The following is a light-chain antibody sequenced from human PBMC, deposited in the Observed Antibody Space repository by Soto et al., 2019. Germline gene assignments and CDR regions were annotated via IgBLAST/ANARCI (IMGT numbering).Light chain of an antibody. Sequence: DIQLTQSPSFLSASLGDRVTITCRASQGIGSYLAWYQQKPGKAPRLLIYAASTLQSGVPSRFSGSGSGTDFTLTISSLQAEDFATYYCQQYYSYPFTFGQGTRLEIK. J-gene: IGKJ5*01. CDR3: QQYYSYPFT. CDR1: QGIGSY. CDR2: AAS. V-gene: IGKV1-9*01.